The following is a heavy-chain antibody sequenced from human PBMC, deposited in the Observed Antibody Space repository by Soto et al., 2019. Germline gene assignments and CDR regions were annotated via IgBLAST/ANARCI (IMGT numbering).Heavy chain of an antibody. Sequence: ASVKVSCKATGYTFSAYTMNWVRQAPGQSLEWMGWINAGSGNTKYSQNFQGRVSITRDTSASTVYMELTGLTSEDTAVYYCARDTETLGPRANDALDIWGQGTMVTVSS. V-gene: IGHV1-3*01. CDR3: ARDTETLGPRANDALDI. CDR2: INAGSGNT. CDR1: GYTFSAYT. D-gene: IGHD3-3*02. J-gene: IGHJ3*02.